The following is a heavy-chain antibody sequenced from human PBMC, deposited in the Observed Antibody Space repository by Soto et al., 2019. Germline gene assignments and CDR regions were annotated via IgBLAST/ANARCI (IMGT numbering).Heavy chain of an antibody. V-gene: IGHV2-5*02. D-gene: IGHD3-10*01. CDR1: GFSLSTSPVC. J-gene: IGHJ4*02. CDR3: VHSSYYGYYYDY. Sequence: QITLKESGPTLVKPTQTLTLTCTFSGFSLSTSPVCGGWIRQPPGKALEWLARTYWDDDKRYSPSLKSRLTITQATFKSQVVLTMATMTLVDTATDYCVHSSYYGYYYDYWGQGILVTVSS. CDR2: TYWDDDK.